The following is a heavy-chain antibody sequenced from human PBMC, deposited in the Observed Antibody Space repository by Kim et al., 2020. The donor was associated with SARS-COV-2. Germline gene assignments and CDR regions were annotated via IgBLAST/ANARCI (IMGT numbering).Heavy chain of an antibody. CDR1: GGSISSSSYY. D-gene: IGHD6-19*01. Sequence: SETLSLTCTVSGGSISSSSYYWGWIRQPPGKGLEWIGSIYYSGSTYYNPSLKSRVTISVDTSKNQFSLKLSSVTAADTAVYYCARHSSHSSGWYPDWYFDLWGRGTLVTVSS. J-gene: IGHJ2*01. CDR3: ARHSSHSSGWYPDWYFDL. V-gene: IGHV4-39*01. CDR2: IYYSGST.